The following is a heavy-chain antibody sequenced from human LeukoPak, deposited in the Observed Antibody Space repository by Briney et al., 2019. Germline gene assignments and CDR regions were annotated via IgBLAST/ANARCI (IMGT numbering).Heavy chain of an antibody. Sequence: GGSLRLSCAASGFTFSSYGMHWVRQAPGKGLEWVAVISYDGSNKYYADSVKGRFTISRDNSKNTLYLQMNSLRAEDTAVYYCAKVKFGLGYCSSTSCYAFDYWGQGTLVTVSS. CDR3: AKVKFGLGYCSSTSCYAFDY. CDR2: ISYDGSNK. V-gene: IGHV3-30*12. D-gene: IGHD2-2*01. CDR1: GFTFSSYG. J-gene: IGHJ4*02.